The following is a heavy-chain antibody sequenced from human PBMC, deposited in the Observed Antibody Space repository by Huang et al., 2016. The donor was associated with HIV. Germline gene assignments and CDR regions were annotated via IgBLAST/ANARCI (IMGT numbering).Heavy chain of an antibody. J-gene: IGHJ4*02. Sequence: EVQLVQSGAEVKKSGASLKISCKGSGYKFTSYWIGWVRQTPGIGLEGMGIIYPGDSDTRYRPSFQGQVTISADKSIITAYLQWSSLKASDTAMYYCARQRAYGSTYADYWGQGTLVTVSS. CDR2: IYPGDSDT. D-gene: IGHD4-4*01. CDR3: ARQRAYGSTYADY. V-gene: IGHV5-51*01. CDR1: GYKFTSYW.